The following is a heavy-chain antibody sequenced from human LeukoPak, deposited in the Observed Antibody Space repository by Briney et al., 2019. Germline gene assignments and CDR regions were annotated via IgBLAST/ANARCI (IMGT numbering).Heavy chain of an antibody. D-gene: IGHD2-15*01. CDR2: ISSSSSYI. J-gene: IGHJ4*02. CDR1: GFTFSSYA. Sequence: GGSLRLSCAASGFTFSSYAMSWVRQAPGKGLEWVSSISSSSSYIYYADSVKGRFTISRDNAKNSLYLQMNSLRAEDTAVYYCASDGCSGGSCYYFDYWGQGTLVTVSS. CDR3: ASDGCSGGSCYYFDY. V-gene: IGHV3-21*01.